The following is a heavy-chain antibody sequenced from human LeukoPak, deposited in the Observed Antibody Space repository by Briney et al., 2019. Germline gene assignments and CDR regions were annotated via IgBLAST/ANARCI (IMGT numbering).Heavy chain of an antibody. J-gene: IGHJ3*01. V-gene: IGHV3-21*01. D-gene: IGHD3-22*01. CDR3: ARDRDYYDSSGRMNAFDF. CDR1: GFTFSAYS. CDR2: ISSSSSYI. Sequence: GGSLRLSCAASGFTFSAYSMNWVRQAPGKGLEWVSSISSSSSYIYYADSVKGRFTISRDNAKNSLYLQMNSLRAEDTAVFYCARDRDYYDSSGRMNAFDFWGQGTMVTVSS.